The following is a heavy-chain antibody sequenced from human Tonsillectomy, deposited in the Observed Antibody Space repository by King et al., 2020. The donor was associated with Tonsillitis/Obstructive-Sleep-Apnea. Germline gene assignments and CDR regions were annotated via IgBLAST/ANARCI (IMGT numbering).Heavy chain of an antibody. J-gene: IGHJ5*02. Sequence: VQLVESGAEVRKPGSSGKVSCKASGGTFSSYAISWVRQAPGQGLDWMGGVIPIFGTANYAQKFQGRVTITAAESTSTAYMELSSLRSEDTAVYYCAGSPTTFGGGDNWFDPWGRGTLVTVSS. V-gene: IGHV1-69*01. CDR1: GGTFSSYA. CDR2: VIPIFGTA. CDR3: AGSPTTFGGGDNWFDP. D-gene: IGHD3-3*01.